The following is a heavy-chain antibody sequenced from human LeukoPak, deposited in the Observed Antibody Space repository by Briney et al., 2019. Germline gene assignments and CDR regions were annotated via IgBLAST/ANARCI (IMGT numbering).Heavy chain of an antibody. CDR2: IKQDGSEK. Sequence: GGSLRLSCAASGFTFSSYAMSWVRQAPGKGLEWVANIKQDGSEKYYVDSVKGRFTISRDNAKNSLYLQMNSLRAEDTAVYYFGGPPPPPYDSSGYFSRYYYYYMDVWGKGTTVTVSS. J-gene: IGHJ6*03. CDR3: GGPPPPPYDSSGYFSRYYYYYMDV. D-gene: IGHD3-22*01. V-gene: IGHV3-7*01. CDR1: GFTFSSYA.